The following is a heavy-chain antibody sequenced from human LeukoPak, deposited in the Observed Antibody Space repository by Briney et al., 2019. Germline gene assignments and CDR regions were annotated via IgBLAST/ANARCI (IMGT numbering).Heavy chain of an antibody. CDR2: IYYSGST. J-gene: IGHJ3*02. Sequence: SETLSLTCTVSGGSISSSSYYWGWIRQPPGKGLQWIGNIYYSGSTYYNPSLKSRVTISVDTSKNQFSLKLSSVTAADTAVYYCASGDFDTFDIWGQGTTVTVSS. CDR3: ASGDFDTFDI. CDR1: GGSISSSSYY. V-gene: IGHV4-39*07. D-gene: IGHD4-17*01.